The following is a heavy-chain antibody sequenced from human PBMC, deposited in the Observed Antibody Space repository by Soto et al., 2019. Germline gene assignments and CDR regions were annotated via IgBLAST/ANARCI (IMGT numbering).Heavy chain of an antibody. J-gene: IGHJ2*01. Sequence: QVQLVQSGAEVKKPGSSVNVSCKASGGTFSSYTISWVRQAPGQGLEWMGRIIPILGIANYAQKFQGRVTITADKYTSTAYMELSSLRSEDTAVYYCAREGWDCSSTSCYSKGYCYFDLWGRGTLVTASS. CDR2: IIPILGIA. CDR3: AREGWDCSSTSCYSKGYCYFDL. CDR1: GGTFSSYT. D-gene: IGHD2-2*01. V-gene: IGHV1-69*08.